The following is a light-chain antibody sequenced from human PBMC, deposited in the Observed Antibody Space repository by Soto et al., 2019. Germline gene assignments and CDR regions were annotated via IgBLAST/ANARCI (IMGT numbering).Light chain of an antibody. CDR2: GAS. J-gene: IGKJ5*01. CDR1: QSVTNSY. Sequence: EMVLTQSPGTLSLSPGERATLSCRASQSVTNSYLAWYQQKPGQAPRLLIYGASSRATGIPDRFSGSGSGTDFTLTISRLESEDFAVYYCQQYGTLITFGQGTRLEIK. V-gene: IGKV3-20*01. CDR3: QQYGTLIT.